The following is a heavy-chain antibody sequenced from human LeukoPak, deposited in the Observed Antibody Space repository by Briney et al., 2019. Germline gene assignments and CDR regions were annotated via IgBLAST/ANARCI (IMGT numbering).Heavy chain of an antibody. CDR2: LFYTGST. D-gene: IGHD6-19*01. J-gene: IGHJ4*02. V-gene: IGHV4-39*01. Sequence: SETLSLTCFVSGGSLSSSNYYWGCIRQPPGKGLEWIGSLFYTGSTYYNPSLKSRVTISVDTSKNQFSLNLSSVTAADTAIYYCASGSYSSGWHPYFDSWGQGTLVTVSS. CDR3: ASGSYSSGWHPYFDS. CDR1: GGSLSSSNYY.